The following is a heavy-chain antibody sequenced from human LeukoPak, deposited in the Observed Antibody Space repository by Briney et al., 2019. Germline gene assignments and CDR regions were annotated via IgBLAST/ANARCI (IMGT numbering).Heavy chain of an antibody. CDR3: ARGRRRSGYYYFDY. D-gene: IGHD3-3*01. J-gene: IGHJ4*02. CDR1: GYTFTSYD. V-gene: IGHV1-8*01. CDR2: MNPNSGNA. Sequence: GASVKISCKASGYTFTSYDINWVRQATGQGLEWMGWMNPNSGNAGSAQKFQGRVTITRNTSISTAYMELSSLRSEDTAVYYCARGRRRSGYYYFDYWGQGTLVTVSS.